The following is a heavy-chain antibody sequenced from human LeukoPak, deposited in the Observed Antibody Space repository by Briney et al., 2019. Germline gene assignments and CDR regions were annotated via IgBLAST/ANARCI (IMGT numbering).Heavy chain of an antibody. CDR1: GGSISSSTSY. CDR2: VNYGGST. J-gene: IGHJ4*02. D-gene: IGHD6-19*01. CDR3: ASVAVAGMGFDY. Sequence: PSETLSLTCTVSGGSISSSTSYWSWIRQTQGKGLEWIGNVNYGGSTNYNPSLKSRVTISVDTSKNQFSLKLSSVTAADAAVYYCASVAVAGMGFDYWGQGTLVTVSS. V-gene: IGHV4-39*07.